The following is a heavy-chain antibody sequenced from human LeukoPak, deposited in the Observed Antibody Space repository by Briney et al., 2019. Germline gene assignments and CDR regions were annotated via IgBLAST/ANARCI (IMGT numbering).Heavy chain of an antibody. Sequence: GGSLRLSCAASRFTLSNYWMSWVRQAPGKGLEWVANIKQDGSETYYVDSVKGRFTISRDNAKNSLSLQMNSLRAEDTAVYYCARDYGQQWLVRGFDYWGQGTLVTVSS. V-gene: IGHV3-7*01. CDR2: IKQDGSET. CDR3: ARDYGQQWLVRGFDY. D-gene: IGHD6-19*01. CDR1: RFTLSNYW. J-gene: IGHJ4*02.